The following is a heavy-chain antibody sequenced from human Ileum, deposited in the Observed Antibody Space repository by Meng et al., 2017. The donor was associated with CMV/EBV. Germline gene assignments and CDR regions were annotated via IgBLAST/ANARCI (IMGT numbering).Heavy chain of an antibody. CDR2: ISSGGGGT. D-gene: IGHD5/OR15-5a*01. CDR1: GFRCSDYE. Sequence: EASGFRCSDYERTWVRQAPGKRLWCVSSISSGGGGTYTADSVRGRFTISRDNSRNTLYLQMNSLTVEDTAVYFCAKALSVWTPFDAWGQGTLVTVSS. CDR3: AKALSVWTPFDA. J-gene: IGHJ5*02. V-gene: IGHV3-23*01.